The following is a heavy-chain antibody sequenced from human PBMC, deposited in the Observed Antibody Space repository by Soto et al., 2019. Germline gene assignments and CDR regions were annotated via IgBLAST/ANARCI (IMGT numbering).Heavy chain of an antibody. Sequence: GSLRLSCAASGFTFSSYAMSWVRQAPGKGLEWVSAISGSGGSTYYADSVKGRFTISRDNSKSTLYLQMNSLRAEDTAVYYCAKDPPRMIVVVITHDAFDIWGQGTMVTVSS. J-gene: IGHJ3*02. CDR2: ISGSGGST. CDR1: GFTFSSYA. D-gene: IGHD3-22*01. CDR3: AKDPPRMIVVVITHDAFDI. V-gene: IGHV3-23*01.